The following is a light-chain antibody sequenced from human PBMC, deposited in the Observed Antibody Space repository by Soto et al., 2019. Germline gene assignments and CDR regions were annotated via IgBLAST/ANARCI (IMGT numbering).Light chain of an antibody. J-gene: IGKJ1*01. CDR3: QQYGSSPLT. CDR1: QTIRSNY. V-gene: IGKV3-20*01. Sequence: ETVLTQSPGTLSLSPGERATLSCRASQTIRSNYLAWYRQTPGQAPRLLIYGASNSATAIADRFSGSGSGTDFTLIISRLAPEDFALYYCQQYGSSPLTFGQGTKVEIK. CDR2: GAS.